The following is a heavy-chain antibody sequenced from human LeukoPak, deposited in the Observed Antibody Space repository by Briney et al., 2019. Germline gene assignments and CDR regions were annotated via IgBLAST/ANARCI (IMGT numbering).Heavy chain of an antibody. J-gene: IGHJ3*02. CDR3: ARVMVVAALPSSDAFDI. Sequence: PSETLSLTCTVSGGSISSYYWSWIRQPAGKGLEWIGRIYISGSTNYNPSLKSRVTMSVDTSKNQFSLKLSSVTAADTAVYYCARVMVVAALPSSDAFDIWGQGTMVTVSS. V-gene: IGHV4-4*07. CDR2: IYISGST. CDR1: GGSISSYY. D-gene: IGHD2-15*01.